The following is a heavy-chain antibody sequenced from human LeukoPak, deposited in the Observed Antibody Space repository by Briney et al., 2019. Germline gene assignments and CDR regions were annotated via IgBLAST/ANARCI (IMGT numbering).Heavy chain of an antibody. CDR2: IWYDGSKK. Sequence: PGGSLRLSCAASGXTFSSYGVHWVRQAPDKGLEWVAVIWYDGSKKYYADSVKGRFTISRDNSKNTLYLQMNSLRGEDTAVYYCARDLAARHFDYWGQGSLVTVSS. CDR3: ARDLAARHFDY. V-gene: IGHV3-33*01. D-gene: IGHD6-6*01. J-gene: IGHJ4*02. CDR1: GXTFSSYG.